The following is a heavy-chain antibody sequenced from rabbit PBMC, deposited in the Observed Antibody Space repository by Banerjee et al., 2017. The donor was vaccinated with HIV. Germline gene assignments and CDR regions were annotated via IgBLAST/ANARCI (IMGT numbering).Heavy chain of an antibody. CDR2: IYTINGNT. J-gene: IGHJ4*01. CDR1: SSYYD. Sequence: SSYYDMSWVRQAPGKGLEWIGYIYTINGNTVYASWAKGRFTISKTSSTTVTLRMTSLTAADTATHFCARGGSAAAFNLWGPGTLVTVS. CDR3: ARGGSAAAFNL. D-gene: IGHD4-2*01. V-gene: IGHV1S40*01.